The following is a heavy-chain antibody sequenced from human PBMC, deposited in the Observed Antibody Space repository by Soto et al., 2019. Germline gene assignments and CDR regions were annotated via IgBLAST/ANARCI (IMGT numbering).Heavy chain of an antibody. CDR2: ISTRGDST. CDR1: GLTFSNYA. D-gene: IGHD2-8*01. CDR3: AKDGDIVLLAADY. Sequence: GSLRLSCAASGLTFSNYAMIWVRQAPGKGLEWVSGISTRGDSTYYADSVKGRFTIYRDNSKKTLFLQMDSLRAEDTAVYYCAKDGDIVLLAADYWGQGTLVTVPS. J-gene: IGHJ4*02. V-gene: IGHV3-23*01.